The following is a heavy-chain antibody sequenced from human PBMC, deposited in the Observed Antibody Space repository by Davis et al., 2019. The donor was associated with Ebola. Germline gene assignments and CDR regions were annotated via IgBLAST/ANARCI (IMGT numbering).Heavy chain of an antibody. J-gene: IGHJ4*02. CDR2: IGPSGNSF. Sequence: GESLKISCEVSGFTFSDYYMSWIRQAPGKGLEWIAYIGPSGNSFYCADSVKGRFTVSRDNAKNTLYLQMNSLRPEDKAVYYCVRDTGRTPDFWGQGALVTVSS. D-gene: IGHD4-17*01. CDR1: GFTFSDYY. V-gene: IGHV3-11*04. CDR3: VRDTGRTPDF.